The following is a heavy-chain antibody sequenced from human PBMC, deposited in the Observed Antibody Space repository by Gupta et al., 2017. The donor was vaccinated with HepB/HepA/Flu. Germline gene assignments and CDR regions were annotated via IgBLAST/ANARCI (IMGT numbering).Heavy chain of an antibody. V-gene: IGHV3-21*01. CDR3: ARDLRGSSGWFYYYYMDV. CDR2: ISSSSSYI. J-gene: IGHJ6*03. Sequence: EVQLVESGGGLVKPGGSLRLSCAASGFTFSSYRLNWVRQAPGKGLEWVSSISSSSSYIYYADSVKGRFTISRDNAKNSLYLQMNSLRAEDTAVYYCARDLRGSSGWFYYYYMDVWGKGTTVTVSS. CDR1: GFTFSSYR. D-gene: IGHD6-19*01.